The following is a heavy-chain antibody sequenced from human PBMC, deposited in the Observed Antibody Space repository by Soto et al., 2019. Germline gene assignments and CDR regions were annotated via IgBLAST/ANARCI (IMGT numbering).Heavy chain of an antibody. V-gene: IGHV4-59*08. CDR2: IYYTGST. J-gene: IGHJ6*02. CDR1: GGSINSYY. Sequence: PSETLSLTCTVSGGSINSYYWSWIRQSPGKGLEWIGQIYYTGSTNYNPSLKSRVTISVDTSKNQFSLKLSSVTAADTAVYYCASSGYYYYGMDVWGQGTTVTVSS. CDR3: ASSGYYYYGMDV.